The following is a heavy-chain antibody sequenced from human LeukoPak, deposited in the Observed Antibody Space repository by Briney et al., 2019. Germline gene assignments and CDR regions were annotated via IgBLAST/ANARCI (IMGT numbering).Heavy chain of an antibody. CDR3: ARCGGDCYSFDY. CDR2: IYYSGST. D-gene: IGHD2-21*02. J-gene: IGHJ4*02. CDR1: GGSISSSSYY. V-gene: IGHV4-39*07. Sequence: SETLSLTCTVSGGSISSSSYYWGWIRQPPGKGLEWIGSIYYSGSTYYNPSLKSRVTISVDTSKNQFSLKLSSVTAADTAVYYCARCGGDCYSFDYWGQGTLVIVSS.